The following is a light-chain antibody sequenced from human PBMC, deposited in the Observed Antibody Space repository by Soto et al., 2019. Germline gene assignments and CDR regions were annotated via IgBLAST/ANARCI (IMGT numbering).Light chain of an antibody. V-gene: IGKV1-27*01. CDR3: QKYSGAPPT. CDR1: QAIGVH. CDR2: AAS. J-gene: IGKJ1*01. Sequence: DIQMTQSPSSLSTSVGDRVTITCRASQAIGVHLAWYQQKPGKVPMLLIYAASTLQSGVPSRFSGSGSGTDFTLTINSLQPEDVATYYCQKYSGAPPTFGQGTKVDIK.